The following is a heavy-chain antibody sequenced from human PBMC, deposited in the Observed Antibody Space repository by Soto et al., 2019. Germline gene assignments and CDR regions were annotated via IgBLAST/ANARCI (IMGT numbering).Heavy chain of an antibody. CDR3: ARLEAQPNEEALDIYFEY. CDR2: IYPGDSDT. D-gene: IGHD3-9*01. CDR1: WYSFTSYW. V-gene: IGHV5-51*01. J-gene: IGHJ4*02. Sequence: GESLKISCKGSWYSFTSYWIGWLRQMPGKVLEWMGIIYPGDSDTRYSPSFQGQVTISADKSISTAYLQWSSLKASDTAMYYCARLEAQPNEEALDIYFEYWGQGTLVTVSS.